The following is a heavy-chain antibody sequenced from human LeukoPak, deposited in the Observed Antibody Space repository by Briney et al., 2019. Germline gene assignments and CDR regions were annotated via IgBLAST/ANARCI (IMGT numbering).Heavy chain of an antibody. V-gene: IGHV1-69*05. CDR1: GGTFSSYA. D-gene: IGHD1-20*01. CDR3: SLNWIPAPNDAFDI. CDR2: IIPISGTA. J-gene: IGHJ3*02. Sequence: SVKVSCKASGGTFSSYAISWVRQAPGQGLEWMGGIIPISGTANYAQKFQGRVTITTDESTSTAYMELSSLRSEDTAVYYCSLNWIPAPNDAFDIWGQGIMVTVSS.